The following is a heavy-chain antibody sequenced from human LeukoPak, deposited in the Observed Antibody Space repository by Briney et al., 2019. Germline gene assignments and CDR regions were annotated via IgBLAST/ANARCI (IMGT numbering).Heavy chain of an antibody. V-gene: IGHV4-61*01. CDR2: IYYTGST. Sequence: SETLSLTCTVSGGSVGSANYFWTWIRQPPGKGLEWTGYIYYTGSTNYNPSLKSRVTMSLDTSRDQFSLRLSSVTAADTAVYFCAGDRLGLVPDYWGQGTLVTVSS. J-gene: IGHJ4*02. CDR3: AGDRLGLVPDY. CDR1: GGSVGSANYF. D-gene: IGHD3/OR15-3a*01.